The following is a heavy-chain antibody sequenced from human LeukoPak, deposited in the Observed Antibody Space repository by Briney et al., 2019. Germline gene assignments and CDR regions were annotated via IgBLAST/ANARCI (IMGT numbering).Heavy chain of an antibody. CDR3: ARRLQRHFDY. CDR2: IDPSDSYT. J-gene: IGHJ4*02. CDR1: GYSFSSYW. D-gene: IGHD2-15*01. Sequence: GESLKISCKGSGYSFSSYWIGWVRQMPGKGLEWMGRIDPSDSYTNYSPSFQGHVTISVDKSISTAYLQWSSLKASDTAMYYCARRLQRHFDYWGQGTLVTVSS. V-gene: IGHV5-10-1*01.